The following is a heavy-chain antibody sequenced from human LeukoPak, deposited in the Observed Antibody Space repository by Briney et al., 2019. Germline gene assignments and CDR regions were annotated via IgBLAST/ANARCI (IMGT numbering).Heavy chain of an antibody. Sequence: SETLSLTCTVSGGSISSYYWSWIRQPAGKGLEWIGRIYTSGSTNYNPSLKSRVTMSVDTSKNQFSLKLSSVTGADTAVYYCARPVSWYYPDAFDIWGQGTMVTVPS. J-gene: IGHJ3*02. V-gene: IGHV4-4*07. CDR1: GGSISSYY. CDR2: IYTSGST. CDR3: ARPVSWYYPDAFDI. D-gene: IGHD6-13*01.